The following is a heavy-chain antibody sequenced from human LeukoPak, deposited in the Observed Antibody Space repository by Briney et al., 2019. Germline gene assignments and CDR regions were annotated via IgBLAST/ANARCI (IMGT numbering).Heavy chain of an antibody. J-gene: IGHJ4*02. CDR3: ARADCRTASCFLDN. Sequence: GGSLRLSCAASGFTFSVSTMTWVRQAPGRGLEWVSSISPSGTDMYFAQSLKGRFTISRDNTWGTVSLQMSSLRVDDTAVYYCARADCRTASCFLDNWGQGTLVTVSS. V-gene: IGHV3-21*01. CDR1: GFTFSVST. CDR2: ISPSGTDM. D-gene: IGHD2-2*01.